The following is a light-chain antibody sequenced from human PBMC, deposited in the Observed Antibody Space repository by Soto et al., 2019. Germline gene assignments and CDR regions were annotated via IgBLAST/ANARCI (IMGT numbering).Light chain of an antibody. V-gene: IGKV3-20*01. CDR3: QRYGSSLLIT. CDR2: GTS. CDR1: QSVSSSS. Sequence: EVVLKKSPGTLCLSPGERATLSCRASQSVSSSSLAWYQQRPGQAPRLLIYGTSSRATGIPDRFSGSGSGTDFTLTISRLEPEDFAVYFWQRYGSSLLITFAQGTRLE. J-gene: IGKJ5*01.